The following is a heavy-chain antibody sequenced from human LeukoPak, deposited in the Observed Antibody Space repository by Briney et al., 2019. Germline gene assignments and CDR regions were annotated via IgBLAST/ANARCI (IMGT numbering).Heavy chain of an antibody. J-gene: IGHJ6*02. Sequence: GSLRLSCAASGFTFRNYAMTWVRQAPGKGLDWVALIGARDGRTYYADPVKGRFTISRDNFKNTLYLQMNSLRAEDTAIYYCAKGLYDYALDVWGRGTAVTVSS. V-gene: IGHV3-23*01. CDR1: GFTFRNYA. CDR2: IGARDGRT. CDR3: AKGLYDYALDV.